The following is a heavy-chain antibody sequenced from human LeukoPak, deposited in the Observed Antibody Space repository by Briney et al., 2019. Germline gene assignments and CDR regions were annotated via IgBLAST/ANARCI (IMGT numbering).Heavy chain of an antibody. J-gene: IGHJ5*02. D-gene: IGHD6-19*01. Sequence: PGGSLRLSCAASGFVFSNTAMNWARQSPGRGLEWVSAISGGGERTFYADSVKGRFTISRDNSKNMVYLQMNSLRADDTAIYYCGKDGCQYSSGPEFDPRGQGALVTVSS. V-gene: IGHV3-23*01. CDR3: GKDGCQYSSGPEFDP. CDR2: ISGGGERT. CDR1: GFVFSNTA.